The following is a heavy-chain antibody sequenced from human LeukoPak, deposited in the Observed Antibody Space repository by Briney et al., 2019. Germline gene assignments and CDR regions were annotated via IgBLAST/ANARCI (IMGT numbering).Heavy chain of an antibody. CDR3: ARDEGVRGARLFDP. CDR1: GGSISSYY. CDR2: IYTSGST. D-gene: IGHD3-10*01. V-gene: IGHV4-4*07. Sequence: SETPSLTCTVSGGSISSYYWSWIRQPAGKGLEWIGRIYTSGSTNYNPSLKSRVTMSVDTSKNQFSLKLSSVTAADTAVYYCARDEGVRGARLFDPWGQGTLVTVSS. J-gene: IGHJ5*02.